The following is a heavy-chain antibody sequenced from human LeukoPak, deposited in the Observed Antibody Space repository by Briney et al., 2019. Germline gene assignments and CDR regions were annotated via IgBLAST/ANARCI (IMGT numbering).Heavy chain of an antibody. CDR3: ARQYDYDNKGPDC. J-gene: IGHJ4*02. D-gene: IGHD4-17*01. Sequence: GGSLRLSCAASGFTFSSYSMNWVRQAPGKGLEWVSYISSSSSTIYYADSVKDRLTISRDNAKNSLYLQMNSLRDEDTAVYYCARQYDYDNKGPDCWGQGTLVTVSS. V-gene: IGHV3-48*02. CDR1: GFTFSSYS. CDR2: ISSSSSTI.